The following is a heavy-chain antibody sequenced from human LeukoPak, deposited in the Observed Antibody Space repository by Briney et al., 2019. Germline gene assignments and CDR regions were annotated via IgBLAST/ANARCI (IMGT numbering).Heavy chain of an antibody. D-gene: IGHD5-18*01. CDR3: ANFVDTSMGGNDY. CDR2: ISSSSDHK. J-gene: IGHJ4*02. CDR1: GFTFSGHA. Sequence: GGSLRLSCAVSGFTFSGHAMRWVRQAPGKGLEWVSAISSSSDHKYYADSVQGRFTISKDNSKNTLYLQMNSLRAEDTALYYCANFVDTSMGGNDYWGQGTLVTVSS. V-gene: IGHV3-23*01.